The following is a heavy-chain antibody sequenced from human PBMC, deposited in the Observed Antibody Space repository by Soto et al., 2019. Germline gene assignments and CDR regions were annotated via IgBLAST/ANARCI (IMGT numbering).Heavy chain of an antibody. CDR1: GGSFSGYY. J-gene: IGHJ4*02. CDR3: ARDYDSSGDY. V-gene: IGHV4-34*01. D-gene: IGHD3-22*01. CDR2: INHSGST. Sequence: SETLSLTCAVYGGSFSGYYRTWIRQPPGTGLEWIGEINHSGSTNHNPSLKSRVTISVDTSKNQFSLKLTSVTAADTAVYYCARDYDSSGDYWGQGTLVTVSS.